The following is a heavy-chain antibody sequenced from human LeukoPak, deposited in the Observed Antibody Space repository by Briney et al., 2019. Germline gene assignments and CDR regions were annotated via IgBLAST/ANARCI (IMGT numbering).Heavy chain of an antibody. CDR2: IDPSDSYT. Sequence: GESLKISCKGSGYGFTSYWISWVRQMPGKGLERMGRIDPSDSYTNYSPSFQGHVTISADKSISTAYLQWSSLKASDTAMYYCARTPKGGYPSDVWGKGTTVTVSS. CDR1: GYGFTSYW. V-gene: IGHV5-10-1*01. D-gene: IGHD5-18*01. J-gene: IGHJ6*04. CDR3: ARTPKGGYPSDV.